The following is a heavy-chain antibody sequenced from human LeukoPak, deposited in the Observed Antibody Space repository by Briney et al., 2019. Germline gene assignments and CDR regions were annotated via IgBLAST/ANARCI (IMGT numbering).Heavy chain of an antibody. J-gene: IGHJ4*02. CDR1: GGSISSSSYY. V-gene: IGHV4-39*01. CDR2: IYYSGST. D-gene: IGHD6-6*01. Sequence: SETLSLTCTVSGGSISSSSYYWGWIRQPPGKGLEWLGSIYYSGSTYYNPSLKSRVTISVDTSKNQSSLKLSSVTAADTAVYYCARHVGSSSGGAFDYWGQGTLVTVSS. CDR3: ARHVGSSSGGAFDY.